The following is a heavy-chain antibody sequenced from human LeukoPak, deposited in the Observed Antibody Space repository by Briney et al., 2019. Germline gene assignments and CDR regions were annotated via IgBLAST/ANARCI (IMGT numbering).Heavy chain of an antibody. CDR1: GFTFSSYA. CDR3: ARGYSGYGPWYYFDY. V-gene: IGHV3-30-3*01. Sequence: GRSLRLSCAASGFTFSSYAMHWVRQAPGKGLEWVAVISYDGSNKYYADSVKGRFTISTDTSKSTLYLQMNSLRAEDTAVYYCARGYSGYGPWYYFDYWGQGTLVTVSS. CDR2: ISYDGSNK. D-gene: IGHD5-12*01. J-gene: IGHJ4*02.